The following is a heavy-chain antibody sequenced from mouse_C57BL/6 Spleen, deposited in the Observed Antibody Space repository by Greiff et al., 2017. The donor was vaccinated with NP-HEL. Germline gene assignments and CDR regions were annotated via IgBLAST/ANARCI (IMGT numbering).Heavy chain of an antibody. D-gene: IGHD2-12*01. CDR3: AIEDEDDAAWFAY. Sequence: EVQLVESGGGLVKPGGSLKLSCAASGFTFSSYAMSWVRQTPEKRLEWVATISAGGGYTYYPDNVKGRFTISRDNAKNNQYLKMSHLKSEDTAMYYCAIEDEDDAAWFAYWGQGTLVTVSA. CDR1: GFTFSSYA. J-gene: IGHJ3*01. V-gene: IGHV5-4*01. CDR2: ISAGGGYT.